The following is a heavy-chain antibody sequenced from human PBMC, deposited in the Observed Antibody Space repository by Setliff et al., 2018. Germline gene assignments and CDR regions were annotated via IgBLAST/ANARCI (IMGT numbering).Heavy chain of an antibody. CDR2: IYSGGST. Sequence: GGSLRLSCAASGFNFNTYTMSWVRQAPGKGLEWVSVIYSGGSTYYADSVKGRFTISRDNSKNTLYLQMNSLRAEDTAVYYCARDNTVADAFDIWGQGTMVTVSS. CDR3: ARDNTVADAFDI. J-gene: IGHJ3*02. D-gene: IGHD6-19*01. V-gene: IGHV3-66*02. CDR1: GFNFNTYT.